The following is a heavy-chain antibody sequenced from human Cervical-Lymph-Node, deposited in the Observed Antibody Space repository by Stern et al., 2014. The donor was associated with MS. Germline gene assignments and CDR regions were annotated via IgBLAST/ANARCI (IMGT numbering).Heavy chain of an antibody. CDR2: INTNTCNP. CDR3: ARDPHDYGDRFDY. CDR1: GYSFTHFA. V-gene: IGHV7-4-1*02. Sequence: QVQLEESGSELKKPGASVKVSCKASGYSFTHFALNWVRHAPGQGLQWIGWINTNTCNPSYAHAFTGRFVFSLDTSVSTAYLQISSLKAEDTAVYYCARDPHDYGDRFDYWGQGTLVTVSS. J-gene: IGHJ4*02. D-gene: IGHD4-17*01.